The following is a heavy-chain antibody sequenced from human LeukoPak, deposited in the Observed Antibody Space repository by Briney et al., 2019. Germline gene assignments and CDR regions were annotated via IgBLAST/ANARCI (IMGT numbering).Heavy chain of an antibody. CDR1: GGSISSSSYY. V-gene: IGHV4-39*01. CDR2: IYYSGST. D-gene: IGHD6-6*01. Sequence: SETLSLTCTVSGGSISSSSYYWGWIRQPPGKGLEWIGSIYYSGSTYYNPSLKSRVTISVDTSKNQFSLKLSSVTAADTAVYYCARSYSSSNNYFDYWGQGTLVTVSS. J-gene: IGHJ4*02. CDR3: ARSYSSSNNYFDY.